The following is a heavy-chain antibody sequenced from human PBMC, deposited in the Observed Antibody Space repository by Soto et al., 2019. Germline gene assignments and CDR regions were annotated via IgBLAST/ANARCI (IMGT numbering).Heavy chain of an antibody. J-gene: IGHJ5*02. V-gene: IGHV4-34*01. CDR2: INHSGST. Sequence: SETLSLTCAVYGGSFSGYYWSWIRQPPGKGLEWIGEINHSGSTNYNPSLKSRVTISVDTSKNQFSLKLSSVTAADTAVYYCARAEVLWGRAFDPWGQGTLVTVSS. CDR3: ARAEVLWGRAFDP. CDR1: GGSFSGYY. D-gene: IGHD3-16*01.